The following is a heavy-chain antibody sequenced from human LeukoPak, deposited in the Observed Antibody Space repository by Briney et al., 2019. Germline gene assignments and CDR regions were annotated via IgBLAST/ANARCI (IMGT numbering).Heavy chain of an antibody. V-gene: IGHV5-51*01. CDR1: GYSFTSYW. CDR3: ARHGERGYYDSSGYNWFDP. Sequence: GESLKISCKGSGYSFTSYWIGWVRPMPGKGLEWMGIIYPGDSDTRYSPSFQGQVTISADKSISTAYLQWSSLKASDTAMYYCARHGERGYYDSSGYNWFDPWGQGTLVTVSS. CDR2: IYPGDSDT. J-gene: IGHJ5*02. D-gene: IGHD3-22*01.